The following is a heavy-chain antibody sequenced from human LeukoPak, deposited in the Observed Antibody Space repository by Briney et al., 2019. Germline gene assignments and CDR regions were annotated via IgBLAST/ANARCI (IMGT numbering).Heavy chain of an antibody. Sequence: GGSLRLSCAASGFTFSSYSMNWVRQAPGKGLEWVSSISSSSSYIYYADSVKGRFTISRDNAKNSLYLQMNSLRAEDTAVYYCARDRRGGYSCYDGPGLYYYGMDVWGQGTTVTVSS. J-gene: IGHJ6*02. CDR2: ISSSSSYI. CDR3: ARDRRGGYSCYDGPGLYYYGMDV. CDR1: GFTFSSYS. V-gene: IGHV3-21*01. D-gene: IGHD5-12*01.